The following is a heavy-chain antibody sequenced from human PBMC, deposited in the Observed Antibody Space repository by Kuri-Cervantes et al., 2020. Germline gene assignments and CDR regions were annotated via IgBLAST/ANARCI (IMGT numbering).Heavy chain of an antibody. V-gene: IGHV3-21*01. CDR1: GFTFSSYS. CDR2: ISSSSSSYI. D-gene: IGHD6-13*01. Sequence: GESLKISCAASGFTFSSYSMNWDRQAPGKGLEWVSSISSSSSSYIYYAGSVKGRFTISRDKAKNSLYLQMNSLRAEDTAVYYCAKEVGESSSWYQVGSWYYYYYGMDVWGQGTTVTVSS. CDR3: AKEVGESSSWYQVGSWYYYYYGMDV. J-gene: IGHJ6*02.